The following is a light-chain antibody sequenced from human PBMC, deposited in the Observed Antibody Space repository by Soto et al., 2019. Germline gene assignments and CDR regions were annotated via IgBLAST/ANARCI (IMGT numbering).Light chain of an antibody. CDR3: SSYTSSSTYV. CDR2: DVS. Sequence: QSVLTQPASVSGSPGQSITISCTGTSSDVGGYNYVSWYQQHPGKAPKLMIYDVSNRPSGVSNRFSGSKSGNTESLTISGLQAEDEADYYCSSYTSSSTYVFGTGTKVT. J-gene: IGLJ1*01. V-gene: IGLV2-14*01. CDR1: SSDVGGYNY.